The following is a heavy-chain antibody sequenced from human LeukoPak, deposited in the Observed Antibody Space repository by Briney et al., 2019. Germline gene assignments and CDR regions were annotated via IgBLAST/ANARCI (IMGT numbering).Heavy chain of an antibody. CDR1: GFTFSVFG. CDR3: VRWYCTTTSCRSLDY. D-gene: IGHD2-2*01. V-gene: IGHV3-64D*09. J-gene: IGHJ4*02. Sequence: GGSLRLSCSASGFTFSVFGMHWVRQAPGKGLEYVSAISSDGGSAYHADSVEGRFTISRDNSKNTLYLQMSSLRAEDTAGYYCVRWYCTTTSCRSLDYWGQGTLVTVSS. CDR2: ISSDGGSA.